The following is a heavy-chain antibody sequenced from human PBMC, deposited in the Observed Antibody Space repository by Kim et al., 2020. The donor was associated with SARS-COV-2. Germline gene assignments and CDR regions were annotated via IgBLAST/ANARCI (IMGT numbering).Heavy chain of an antibody. CDR1: GFTFNTYA. Sequence: VGSLRLSCAASGFTFNTYAMHWVRQAPGKGLEWVAVISYDGSNKYYGDSVKGRFTISRDNSKNTLYLQMNSLRIEDTAVYYCSKSFSGSYFGYDYWGQGTLVTVSS. V-gene: IGHV3-30*18. J-gene: IGHJ4*02. D-gene: IGHD1-26*01. CDR2: ISYDGSNK. CDR3: SKSFSGSYFGYDY.